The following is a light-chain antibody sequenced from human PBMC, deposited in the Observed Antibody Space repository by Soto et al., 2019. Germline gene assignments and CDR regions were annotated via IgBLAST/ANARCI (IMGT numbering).Light chain of an antibody. V-gene: IGKV3-15*01. Sequence: EIVMTQSPATLSVSPGETATLSCRASQDIKNNLAWYQQRPGQAPRLLIFAASTRAPGIPVRFGGSGSGTEVTLTISSLQSEDFAVYYCQQHDDWPPWTFGQGSRVDIK. CDR1: QDIKNN. CDR2: AAS. CDR3: QQHDDWPPWT. J-gene: IGKJ1*01.